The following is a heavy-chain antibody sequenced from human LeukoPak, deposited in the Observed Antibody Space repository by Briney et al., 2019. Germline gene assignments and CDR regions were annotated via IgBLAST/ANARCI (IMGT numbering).Heavy chain of an antibody. CDR1: GFTLSSYW. CDR2: IKSDGRK. J-gene: IGHJ1*01. CDR3: ARAPSEIGGYYPEYFRH. D-gene: IGHD3-22*01. Sequence: GGSLRLSCAASGFTLSSYWMHWVRQAPGKGLVWVSRIKSDGRKNYADSVKGRFTISRDNAKNTVSLQMNSLRAEDTGVYYCARAPSEIGGYYPEYFRHWGQGTLVIVSS. V-gene: IGHV3-74*01.